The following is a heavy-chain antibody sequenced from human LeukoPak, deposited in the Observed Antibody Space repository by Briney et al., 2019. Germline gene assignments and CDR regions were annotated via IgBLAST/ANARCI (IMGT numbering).Heavy chain of an antibody. CDR3: AKAPSGSYVPFEF. V-gene: IGHV3-48*01. Sequence: GGSLRLSCVASGLTVSSYSMNWVRQAPGKGLEWVSYISSSSSTIYYADSVKGRFTISRDNSKNTLYLQMNSLRAEDTAVYYCAKAPSGSYVPFEFWGQGTLVTVSS. D-gene: IGHD1-26*01. J-gene: IGHJ4*02. CDR2: ISSSSSTI. CDR1: GLTVSSYS.